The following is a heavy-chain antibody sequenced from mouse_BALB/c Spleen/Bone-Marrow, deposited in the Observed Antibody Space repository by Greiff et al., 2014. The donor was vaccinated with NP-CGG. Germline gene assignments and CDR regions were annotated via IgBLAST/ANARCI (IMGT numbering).Heavy chain of an antibody. CDR3: ARRFITTTHWYFDV. V-gene: IGHV1S56*01. D-gene: IGHD1-2*01. J-gene: IGHJ1*01. Sequence: QLQLQQPGPELVKPGASVRISCKASGFTFTSYFIHWMKERPGQGLEWIGWIYPGNVNTNYNEKFKGKATLTADKSSTTAYMQLSSLTSEDSAVYFCARRFITTTHWYFDVWGAGTTVTVSS. CDR2: IYPGNVNT. CDR1: GFTFTSYF.